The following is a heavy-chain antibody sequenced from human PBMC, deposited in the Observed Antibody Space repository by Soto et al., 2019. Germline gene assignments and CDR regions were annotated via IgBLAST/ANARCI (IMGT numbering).Heavy chain of an antibody. V-gene: IGHV3-74*01. CDR2: INSDGSST. CDR3: ARGGRYSYSHIDS. D-gene: IGHD5-18*01. Sequence: VQLVESGGGLVQPGGSLRLSCAASGFTFSSYWMHWVRQAPGKGLVWVSRINSDGSSTSYADFVKGRFTISRDNAKNTLYLQMNSLRAEDTAVYYCARGGRYSYSHIDSWGQGTLVTVSS. J-gene: IGHJ4*02. CDR1: GFTFSSYW.